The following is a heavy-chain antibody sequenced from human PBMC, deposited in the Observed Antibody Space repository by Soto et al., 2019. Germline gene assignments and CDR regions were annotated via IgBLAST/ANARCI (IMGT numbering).Heavy chain of an antibody. D-gene: IGHD6-6*01. CDR2: INAGNGNT. V-gene: IGHV1-3*01. J-gene: IGHJ6*01. CDR1: GYTFTSYS. CDR3: AREDSSSDYYYYYGMDV. Sequence: ASVKVSCKASGYTFTSYSMHWVRHAPGQRLEWMGWINAGNGNTKYSQKFQGRVTITRDTSASTAYMELSSLRSEDTAVYYCAREDSSSDYYYYYGMDVWGQGTTVTVSS.